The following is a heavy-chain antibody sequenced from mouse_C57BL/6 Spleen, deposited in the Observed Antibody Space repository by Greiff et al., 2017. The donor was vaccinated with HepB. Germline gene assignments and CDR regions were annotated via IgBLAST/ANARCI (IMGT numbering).Heavy chain of an antibody. CDR1: GFTFSDYG. CDR3: ARPGYYGSSSAWFAY. D-gene: IGHD1-1*01. Sequence: DVQLVESGGGLVKPGGSLKLSCAASGFTFSDYGMHWVRQAPEKGLEWVAYISSGSSTIYYADTVKGRFTISRDNAKNTLFLQMTSLRSEDTAMYYCARPGYYGSSSAWFAYWGQGTLVTVSA. CDR2: ISSGSSTI. V-gene: IGHV5-17*01. J-gene: IGHJ3*01.